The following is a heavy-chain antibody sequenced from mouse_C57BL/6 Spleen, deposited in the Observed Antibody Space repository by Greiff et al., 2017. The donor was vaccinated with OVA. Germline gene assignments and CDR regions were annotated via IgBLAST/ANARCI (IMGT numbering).Heavy chain of an antibody. D-gene: IGHD2-2*01. Sequence: QVQLQQSGPGLVAPSQSLSITCTVSGFSLTSYAISWVRQPPGKGLEWLGVIWTGGGTNYKSALKSRLSISKDNSKSQVFLKMNSLQTDDTARYYCARNFDYGYEGYYFDYWGQGTTLTVSS. CDR3: ARNFDYGYEGYYFDY. V-gene: IGHV2-9-1*01. CDR2: IWTGGGT. CDR1: GFSLTSYA. J-gene: IGHJ2*01.